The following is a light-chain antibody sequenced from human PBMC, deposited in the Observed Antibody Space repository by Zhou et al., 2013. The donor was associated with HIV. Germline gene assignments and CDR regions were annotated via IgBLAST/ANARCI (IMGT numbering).Light chain of an antibody. J-gene: IGKJ1*01. V-gene: IGKV4-1*01. CDR3: QQYGSSPWT. CDR2: WAS. Sequence: DIVMTQSPDSLSVSLGERATINCKSSQSLFDSSNNRSFLAWYQQAPGKSPKLLLHWASIRKSGVPDRFIGSGSGTDFTLTISRLEPEDFAVYFCQQYGSSPWTFGQGTKVEIK. CDR1: QSLFDSSNNRSF.